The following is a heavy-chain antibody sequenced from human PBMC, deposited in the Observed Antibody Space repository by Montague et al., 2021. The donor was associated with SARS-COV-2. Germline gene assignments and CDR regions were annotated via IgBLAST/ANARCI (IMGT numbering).Heavy chain of an antibody. CDR3: ARVGRQQLVRLSGMDV. CDR2: IYYSGST. J-gene: IGHJ6*02. Sequence: ETLSLTCTVSGGSISSSSYYWGWIRQPPGKGLEWIGSIYYSGSTYYNPSLKSRVTISVDTSKNQFSLKLGSVTAADTAVYYCARVGRQQLVRLSGMDVWGQGTTVTVSS. V-gene: IGHV4-39*07. D-gene: IGHD6-13*01. CDR1: GGSISSSSYY.